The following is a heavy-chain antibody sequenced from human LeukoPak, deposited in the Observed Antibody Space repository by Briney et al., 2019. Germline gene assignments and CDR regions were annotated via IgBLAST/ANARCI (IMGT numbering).Heavy chain of an antibody. CDR3: AREDGYCSGGNCYSYFDS. V-gene: IGHV3-7*01. Sequence: GGSLRLSCVASGFSFSHFWMSWVRQAPGKGLEWVAYIKKTGTETYYVDSVKGRFTITRDNTRNSLFLQKHSLRAEDTAVYFCAREDGYCSGGNCYSYFDSWGQGTLVTVSS. J-gene: IGHJ4*02. CDR2: IKKTGTET. D-gene: IGHD2-15*01. CDR1: GFSFSHFW.